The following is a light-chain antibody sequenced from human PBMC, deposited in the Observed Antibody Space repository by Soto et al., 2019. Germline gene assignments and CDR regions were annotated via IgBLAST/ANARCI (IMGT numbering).Light chain of an antibody. CDR2: EGT. CDR1: SSDVGSYNL. J-gene: IGLJ3*02. CDR3: CSYAGSSTGV. Sequence: QSALTQPASVSGSPGQSITISCTGTSSDVGSYNLVSWYQQYPDKAPKLILYEGTQRPSGVSDRFSGSESGNTASLTISGLQAEDEADYYCCSYAGSSTGVFGGGTKLTVL. V-gene: IGLV2-23*01.